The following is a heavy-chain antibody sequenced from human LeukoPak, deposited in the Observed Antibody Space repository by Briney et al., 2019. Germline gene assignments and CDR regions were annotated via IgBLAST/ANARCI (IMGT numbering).Heavy chain of an antibody. CDR3: ARVGAAAGTGVDY. V-gene: IGHV1-2*06. CDR1: GYTFTGYS. J-gene: IGHJ4*02. Sequence: ASVKVSCKASGYTFTGYSMHWVRQAPGQGLEWMGRIIPNSGSTNYAQKFQGRVTMTRDTSISTAYMELSRLRSDDTAVYYCARVGAAAGTGVDYWGQGTLVTVSS. D-gene: IGHD6-13*01. CDR2: IIPNSGST.